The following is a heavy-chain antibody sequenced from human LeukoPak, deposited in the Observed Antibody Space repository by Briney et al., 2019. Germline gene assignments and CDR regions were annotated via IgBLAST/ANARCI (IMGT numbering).Heavy chain of an antibody. CDR3: TRDPVVGD. J-gene: IGHJ4*02. D-gene: IGHD2-15*01. CDR1: GFTFADYT. Sequence: GGSLRLSCTASGFTFADYTMSWVRQAPVKGLEWVGFIRSKAYGGTAEYAASVKGRFTISRDDSKGIAYLHMNSLKTEDTAVYYCTRDPVVGDWGQGTLVTVSS. V-gene: IGHV3-49*04. CDR2: IRSKAYGGTA.